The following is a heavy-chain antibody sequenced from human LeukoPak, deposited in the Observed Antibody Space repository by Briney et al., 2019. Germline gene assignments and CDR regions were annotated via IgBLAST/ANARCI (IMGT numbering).Heavy chain of an antibody. J-gene: IGHJ6*02. CDR1: GFTFSTYE. V-gene: IGHV3-13*01. Sequence: GGPLSFSFPASGFTFSTYELHWFPQAPGKGLDWVSAIGTAGDTYYPGSVKGRFTISRENAKNSLYLQMNSLRAGDTAVYYCARQKNYGDYGMDVWGQGTTVTVSS. CDR2: IGTAGDT. D-gene: IGHD4-17*01. CDR3: ARQKNYGDYGMDV.